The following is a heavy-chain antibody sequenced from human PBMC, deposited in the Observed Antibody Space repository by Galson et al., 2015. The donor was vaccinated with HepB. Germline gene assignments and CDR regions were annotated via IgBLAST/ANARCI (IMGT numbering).Heavy chain of an antibody. CDR2: ISADNGYT. Sequence: SVKVSCKASGYIFTSYGISWVRQAPGQGPEWMGWISADNGYTNYEQRFQGRVTMTTATSTRTAYMELRSRSSDDTAVYYCARVLRAGAPYVDYWGQGTLVTVSS. V-gene: IGHV1-18*01. D-gene: IGHD5-24*01. J-gene: IGHJ4*02. CDR3: ARVLRAGAPYVDY. CDR1: GYIFTSYG.